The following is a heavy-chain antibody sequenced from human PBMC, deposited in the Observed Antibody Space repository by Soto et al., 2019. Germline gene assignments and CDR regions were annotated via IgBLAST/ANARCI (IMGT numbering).Heavy chain of an antibody. J-gene: IGHJ6*02. V-gene: IGHV3-33*01. Sequence: QVQLVESGGGVVQPGRSLRLSCAASGFTFSSYGMHWVRQAPGKGLEWVAVIWYDGSNKYYADSVKGRFTISRDNSKNTLYLQMNSLRAEDTAVYYCAGSSWLPHVDSGMDVWGQGTTVTVSS. D-gene: IGHD5-12*01. CDR1: GFTFSSYG. CDR3: AGSSWLPHVDSGMDV. CDR2: IWYDGSNK.